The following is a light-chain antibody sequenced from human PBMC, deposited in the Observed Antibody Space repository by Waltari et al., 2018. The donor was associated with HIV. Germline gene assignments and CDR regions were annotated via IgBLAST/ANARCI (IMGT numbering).Light chain of an antibody. V-gene: IGLV2-18*02. CDR3: SSYTSSSTWV. J-gene: IGLJ3*02. CDR1: SSDVGSYNR. CDR2: EVT. Sequence: QSALTQPPSVSGSPGQSVTISCTGTSSDVGSYNRVSWYQPPPGTAPKRMISEVTNRPSGVPDRFSGSKSGNTASLTISGLQAEDEADYYCSSYTSSSTWVFGGGTKLTVL.